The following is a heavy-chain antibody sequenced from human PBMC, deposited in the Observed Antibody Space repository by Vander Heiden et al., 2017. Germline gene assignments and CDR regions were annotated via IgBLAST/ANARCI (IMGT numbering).Heavy chain of an antibody. Sequence: QVQLVQSGAEVKKPGASVKVSCKASGYTFTSYDLNWVRQATGQGLEWMGWMNPNSGNTGYAQKFQGRVTMTRNTSISTAYMELSSLRSEDTAVYYCARFTLAYCGGDCYYYYGMDVWGQGTTVTVSS. CDR3: ARFTLAYCGGDCYYYYGMDV. CDR2: MNPNSGNT. D-gene: IGHD2-21*02. J-gene: IGHJ6*02. CDR1: GYTFTSYD. V-gene: IGHV1-8*01.